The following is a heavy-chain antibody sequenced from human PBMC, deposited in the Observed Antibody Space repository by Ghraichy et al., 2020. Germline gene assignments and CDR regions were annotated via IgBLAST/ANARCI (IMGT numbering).Heavy chain of an antibody. J-gene: IGHJ3*02. V-gene: IGHV3-48*02. CDR2: ISSSSSTI. Sequence: GGSLRLSCAASGFTFSSYSMNWVRQAPGKGLEWVSYISSSSSTIYYADSVKGRFTISRDNAKNSLYLQMNSLRDEDTAVYYCARVAEPRLGYDAFDIWGQGTMVTVSS. D-gene: IGHD3-16*01. CDR3: ARVAEPRLGYDAFDI. CDR1: GFTFSSYS.